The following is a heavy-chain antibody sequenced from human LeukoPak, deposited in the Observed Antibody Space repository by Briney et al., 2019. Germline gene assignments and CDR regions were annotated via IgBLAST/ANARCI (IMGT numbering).Heavy chain of an antibody. CDR3: ARDVWGSTSCS. V-gene: IGHV4-59*01. Sequence: SETLSLTCGVSGGSISSYYWSWIRQSPGKGLEWIGYIYYSGSTDYNTSLKSRVTISVDTSKNQFSLKLSSVTAADTAMYYCARDVWGSTSCSWGKGTTVTVSS. CDR2: IYYSGST. D-gene: IGHD2-2*01. CDR1: GGSISSYY. J-gene: IGHJ6*04.